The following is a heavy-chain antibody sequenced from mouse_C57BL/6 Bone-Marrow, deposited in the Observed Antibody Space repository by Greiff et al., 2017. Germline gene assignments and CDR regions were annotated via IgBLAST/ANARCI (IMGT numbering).Heavy chain of an antibody. CDR3: VRQGVVADYYAMDY. D-gene: IGHD1-1*01. J-gene: IGHJ4*01. V-gene: IGHV10-1*01. CDR2: IRSKSNNYAT. Sequence: EVQRVESGGGLVQPKGSLKLSCAASGFSFNTYAMNWVRQAPGKGLEWVARIRSKSNNYATYYADSVKDRFTISRDDSESMLYLQMNNLKTEDTAMYYCVRQGVVADYYAMDYWGQRTSVTVSS. CDR1: GFSFNTYA.